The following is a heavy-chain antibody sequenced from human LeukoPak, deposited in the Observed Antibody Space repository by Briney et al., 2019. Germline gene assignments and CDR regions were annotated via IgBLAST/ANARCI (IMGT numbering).Heavy chain of an antibody. Sequence: SETLSLTCAVYGGSFSGYYWSWIRQPPGKGLEWIGEINHSGSTNYNPSLKSRVTISVDTSKNQFSLKLSSVTAADTAVYYCATGQAPYYDFWSAWGQGTLVTVSS. D-gene: IGHD3-3*01. V-gene: IGHV4-34*01. CDR1: GGSFSGYY. J-gene: IGHJ4*02. CDR2: INHSGST. CDR3: ATGQAPYYDFWSA.